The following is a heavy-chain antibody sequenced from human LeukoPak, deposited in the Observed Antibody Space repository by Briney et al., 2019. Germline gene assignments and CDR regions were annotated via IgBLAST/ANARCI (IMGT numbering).Heavy chain of an antibody. CDR3: ARVAKSEYYYYYMDV. CDR1: GDSFSSHY. Sequence: SETLSLTCTVSGDSFSSHYWTWIRQPPGKGLEWIGYISYRGSTNYNPSLKSRVTISVDTSKNQFSLKLSSVTAADTAVYYCARVAKSEYYYYYMDVWGKGTTVTVSS. J-gene: IGHJ6*03. CDR2: ISYRGST. V-gene: IGHV4-59*11.